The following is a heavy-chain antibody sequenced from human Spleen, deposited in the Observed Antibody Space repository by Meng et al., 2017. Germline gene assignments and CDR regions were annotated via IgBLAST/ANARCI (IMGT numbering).Heavy chain of an antibody. J-gene: IGHJ3*01. CDR2: IKRDGSEK. V-gene: IGHV3-7*04. D-gene: IGHD3-22*01. Sequence: GESLKISCAASGFAFSDCYMTWVRQAPGKGLEWVANIKRDGSEKYYEDSVKGRFTISRDNAKNSLYLQMNSLRAEDTGVYYCAKDSITMKAFDVWGQGTMVTVSS. CDR1: GFAFSDCY. CDR3: AKDSITMKAFDV.